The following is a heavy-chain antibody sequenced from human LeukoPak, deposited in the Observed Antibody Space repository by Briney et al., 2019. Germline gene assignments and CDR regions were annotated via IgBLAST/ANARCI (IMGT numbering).Heavy chain of an antibody. D-gene: IGHD3-3*01. V-gene: IGHV1-2*02. Sequence: INPNSGGTNYAQNFQGRVTMTRDTSISTAYMELSRLRSDDTAVYYCARALRDYDFWSGYYDYWGQGTLVTVSS. J-gene: IGHJ4*02. CDR2: INPNSGGT. CDR3: ARALRDYDFWSGYYDY.